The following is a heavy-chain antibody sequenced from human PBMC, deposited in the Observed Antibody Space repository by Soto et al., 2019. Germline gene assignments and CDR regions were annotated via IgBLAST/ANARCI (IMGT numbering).Heavy chain of an antibody. CDR2: MYYTGSK. CDR1: GGSISSSTYY. J-gene: IGHJ5*02. CDR3: ARRSSSSLGSLFDP. D-gene: IGHD6-6*01. Sequence: SETLSLTCTVSGGSISSSTYYWDWIRQPPGKGLEWIGAMYYTGSKNYNPSLESRVTMSVDTSKNQFSLKLSSVTPTDTAVYYCARRSSSSLGSLFDPWGRGILVTVSS. V-gene: IGHV4-39*01.